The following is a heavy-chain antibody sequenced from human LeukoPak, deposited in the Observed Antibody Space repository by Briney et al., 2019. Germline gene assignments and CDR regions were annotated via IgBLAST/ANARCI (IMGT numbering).Heavy chain of an antibody. J-gene: IGHJ3*02. CDR2: MNPNSGNT. D-gene: IGHD3-16*01. V-gene: IGHV1-8*03. CDR1: GYTFTSYD. CDR3: ARGGEFDAFDI. Sequence: ASVKVSCKASGYTFTSYDINWVRQATGQGLEGMGWMNPNSGNTGYAQKFQSRVTITRNTSISTAYMELSSLRSEDTAVYYCARGGEFDAFDIWGQGTMVTVSS.